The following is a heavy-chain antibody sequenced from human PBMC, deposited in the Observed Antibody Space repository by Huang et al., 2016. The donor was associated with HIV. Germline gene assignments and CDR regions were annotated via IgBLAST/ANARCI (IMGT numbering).Heavy chain of an antibody. V-gene: IGHV4-61*01. CDR3: ARDTPLGATTGFDY. J-gene: IGHJ4*02. CDR2: IDFSGRT. Sequence: QVKLQESGPGLVKPSENLSLTCTVSGGSVSSGSYYWSWIREPPGKGLEWIGYIDFSGRTNYSPSLKSRVTISLDTSKNQFSLKLSSVTAADTAVYYCARDTPLGATTGFDYWGQGTLVTVSS. D-gene: IGHD1-26*01. CDR1: GGSVSSGSYY.